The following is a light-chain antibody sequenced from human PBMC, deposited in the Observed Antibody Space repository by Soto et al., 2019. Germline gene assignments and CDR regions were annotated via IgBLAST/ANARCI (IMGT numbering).Light chain of an antibody. Sequence: EIVLTQSPATLSLSPGERTTLSCRASQSVSSYLAWYQQKPGQAPRRLIYDASNRATGIPARFSGSGSGTDFTLTISSLEPEDFAVYYCQQRGKWPITFGQWTRLEIK. V-gene: IGKV3-11*01. CDR1: QSVSSY. J-gene: IGKJ5*01. CDR2: DAS. CDR3: QQRGKWPIT.